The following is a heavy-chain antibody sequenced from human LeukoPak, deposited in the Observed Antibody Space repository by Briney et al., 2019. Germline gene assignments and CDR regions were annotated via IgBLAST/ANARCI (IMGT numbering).Heavy chain of an antibody. J-gene: IGHJ4*02. D-gene: IGHD3-22*01. CDR2: ISSSSSYI. V-gene: IGHV3-21*01. Sequence: GGSLRLSCAASGFTFSTYAMTWLRQAPGKGLEWVSSISSSSSYIYYADSVKGRFTISRDNAKNSLYLQMNSLRAEDTAVYYCARDYYDSSGRGYWGQGTLVTVSS. CDR3: ARDYYDSSGRGY. CDR1: GFTFSTYA.